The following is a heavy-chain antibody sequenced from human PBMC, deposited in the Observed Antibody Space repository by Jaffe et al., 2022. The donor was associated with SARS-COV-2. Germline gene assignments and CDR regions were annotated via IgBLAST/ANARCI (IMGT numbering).Heavy chain of an antibody. V-gene: IGHV3-30-3*01. J-gene: IGHJ3*02. CDR3: ARRSSPCSGGSCYSLGAFDI. Sequence: QVQLVESGGGVVQPGRSLRLSCAASGFTFSSYAMHWVRQAPGKGLEWVAVISYDGSNKYYADSVKGRFTISRDNSKNTLYLQMNSLRAEDTAVYYCARRSSPCSGGSCYSLGAFDIWGQGTMVTVSS. D-gene: IGHD2-15*01. CDR2: ISYDGSNK. CDR1: GFTFSSYA.